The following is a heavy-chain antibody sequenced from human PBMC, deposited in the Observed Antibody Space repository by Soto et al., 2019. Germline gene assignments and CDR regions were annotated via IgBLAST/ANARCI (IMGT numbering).Heavy chain of an antibody. Sequence: SETPSLTCVVSGYSVSSDYFWGWVRQPPGKGLEWIGSGDYRGNTYYNPSLSSRVTISVDTSQNLFSLKLDSVTPADTAVYHYARLTRPRLFDYWGQGALVTVSS. J-gene: IGHJ4*02. CDR2: GDYRGNT. CDR3: ARLTRPRLFDY. D-gene: IGHD2-21*01. V-gene: IGHV4-38-2*01. CDR1: GYSVSSDYF.